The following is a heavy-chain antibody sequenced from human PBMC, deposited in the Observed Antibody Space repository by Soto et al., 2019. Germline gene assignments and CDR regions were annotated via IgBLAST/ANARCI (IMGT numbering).Heavy chain of an antibody. CDR3: ARDLKWLPNYYYYGMDV. V-gene: IGHV4-4*02. D-gene: IGHD6-19*01. J-gene: IGHJ6*02. CDR2: IYHSGST. CDR1: GGSISSSNW. Sequence: TLSLTCAVSGGSISSSNWWSWVRQPPGKGLEWVGEIYHSGSTNYNPSLKSRVTISVDKSKNQFSLKLSSVTAADTAVYYCARDLKWLPNYYYYGMDVWGQGTTVTVSS.